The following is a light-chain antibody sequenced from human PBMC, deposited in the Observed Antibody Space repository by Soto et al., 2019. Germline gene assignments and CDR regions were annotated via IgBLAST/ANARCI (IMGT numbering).Light chain of an antibody. CDR3: QHLGT. CDR2: DAS. Sequence: DIQMTQSPSTLSASVGDRVTITCRASQSISSWLAWYQQKPGKAPKLLIYDASSFESGVPSRFSGSGSGTEFTLTISSLQPDDFATYYCQHLGTFGQGTKVEIK. V-gene: IGKV1-5*01. CDR1: QSISSW. J-gene: IGKJ1*01.